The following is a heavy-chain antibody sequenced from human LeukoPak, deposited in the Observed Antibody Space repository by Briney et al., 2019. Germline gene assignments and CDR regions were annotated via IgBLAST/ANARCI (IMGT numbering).Heavy chain of an antibody. CDR1: GFTFSSYS. V-gene: IGHV3-48*04. CDR3: ARENRYFDWHGAKIFDY. D-gene: IGHD3-9*01. J-gene: IGHJ4*02. CDR2: ISSSGSTI. Sequence: GGSLRFSCAASGFTFSSYSMNWVRQAQGKGLEWVSSISSSGSTIYYADSLKGRFTISRDNAKNSLYLQMNSLRAEDTAVYYCARENRYFDWHGAKIFDYWGQGTLVSVSS.